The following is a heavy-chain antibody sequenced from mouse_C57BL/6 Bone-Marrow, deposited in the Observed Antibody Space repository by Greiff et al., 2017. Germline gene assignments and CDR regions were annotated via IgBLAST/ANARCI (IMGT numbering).Heavy chain of an antibody. D-gene: IGHD2-4*01. V-gene: IGHV1-81*01. J-gene: IGHJ2*01. CDR2: SYTRSGNT. CDR3: AREMITQYYFDY. Sequence: VQLVASGAELARPGASVKLSCKASGYTFTSYGISWVKQSTGKGLEWIGESYTRSGNTYYNEKLKGKATLHADKSSSTAYMELRSLTSEDSAVYFCAREMITQYYFDYWVQGTTLTVSS. CDR1: GYTFTSYG.